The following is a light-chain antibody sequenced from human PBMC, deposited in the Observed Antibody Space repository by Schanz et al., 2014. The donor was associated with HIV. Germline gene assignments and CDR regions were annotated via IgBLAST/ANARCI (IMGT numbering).Light chain of an antibody. J-gene: IGKJ3*01. CDR1: QTVSSSS. CDR3: QQYGSS. Sequence: EIVLTQSPDTLSLSPGERATLSCRASQTVSSSSLAWYQQKPGQSPRLLIYAASTRATGIPDRFSGSGSGTDFTLTISRLEPEDFAVYYCQQYGSSFGPGTKVEIK. V-gene: IGKV3-20*01. CDR2: AAS.